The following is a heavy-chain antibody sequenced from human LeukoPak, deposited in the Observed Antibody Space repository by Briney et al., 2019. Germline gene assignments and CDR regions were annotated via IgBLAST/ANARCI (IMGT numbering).Heavy chain of an antibody. CDR3: AKKRTPVAGTNYFDY. CDR1: GFTFSSYA. Sequence: GGSLRLPCAASGFTFSSYAMSWVRQAPGKGLEWVSAVSAGGDNTYYAESVKGRFTISRDNSKNTVYLQMTSVTAEDTARYYCAKKRTPVAGTNYFDYWGQGILVTVSS. CDR2: VSAGGDNT. J-gene: IGHJ4*02. V-gene: IGHV3-23*01. D-gene: IGHD6-19*01.